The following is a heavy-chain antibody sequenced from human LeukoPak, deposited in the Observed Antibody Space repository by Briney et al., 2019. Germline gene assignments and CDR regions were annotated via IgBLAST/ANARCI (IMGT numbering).Heavy chain of an antibody. CDR1: GFTFSSYE. V-gene: IGHV3-48*03. J-gene: IGHJ6*04. D-gene: IGHD3-22*01. CDR3: ADLGITMIGVV. Sequence: GGSLCLSCAASGFTFSSYEMNWVRQAPGKGLEWVSYISSSGSTIYYADSVKGGFTTSNNNANNSLYQQMTRLRAEDTVVYYCADLGITMIGVVWGKGTRVTISS. CDR2: ISSSGSTI.